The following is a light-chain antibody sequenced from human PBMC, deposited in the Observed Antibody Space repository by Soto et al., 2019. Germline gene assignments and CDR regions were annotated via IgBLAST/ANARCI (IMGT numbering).Light chain of an antibody. Sequence: QSALTQPASVSGSPGQSITISCTGASSDGGVSWYQQYPGKAPKLMIYDVNNRPSGISNRFSGSKSGNTASLTISGLQAEDEADYYCNSYTSTNTVVFGGGTKLTVL. CDR3: NSYTSTNTVV. CDR1: SSDGG. V-gene: IGLV2-14*03. CDR2: DVN. J-gene: IGLJ3*02.